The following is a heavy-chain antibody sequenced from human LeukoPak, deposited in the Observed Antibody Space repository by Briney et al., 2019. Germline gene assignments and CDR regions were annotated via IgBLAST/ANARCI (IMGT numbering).Heavy chain of an antibody. V-gene: IGHV3-30*18. J-gene: IGHJ4*02. CDR2: ISYDGSNK. Sequence: QPGRSLRLSCAASGITFSSYDIHWVRQAPGKGLEWVAVISYDGSNKYYADSVKGRFTISRDNSKNTLYLQMNSLRAEDTAVYYCAKAAYGSESYYDPFDYWGQGTLVTVSS. CDR3: AKAAYGSESYYDPFDY. D-gene: IGHD3-10*01. CDR1: GITFSSYD.